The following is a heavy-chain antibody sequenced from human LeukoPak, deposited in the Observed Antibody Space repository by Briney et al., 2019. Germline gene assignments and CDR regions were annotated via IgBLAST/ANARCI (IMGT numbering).Heavy chain of an antibody. V-gene: IGHV1-18*01. J-gene: IGHJ5*02. D-gene: IGHD3-10*01. CDR3: ARDRGYYYGSGSYYNVRLLLVNWFDP. CDR2: ISAYNGNT. Sequence: GASVKVSCKASGYTFTSYGISWVRQAPGQGLEWMGWISAYNGNTNYAQKLQGRVTMTTDTSTSTAYMELRSLRSDDTAVYYCARDRGYYYGSGSYYNVRLLLVNWFDPWGQGTLVTVSS. CDR1: GYTFTSYG.